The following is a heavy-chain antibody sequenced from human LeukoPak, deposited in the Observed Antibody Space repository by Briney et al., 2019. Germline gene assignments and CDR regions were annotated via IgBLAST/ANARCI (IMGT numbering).Heavy chain of an antibody. CDR3: ARLLSLRIAAADY. Sequence: GESLKISCRGSGYSFTSYWIGWVRQMPGKGLEWMGIIYPGDSDTRYSPSFQGQVTISADKSISTAYLQWSSLKASDTATYYCARLLSLRIAAADYWGQGTLVTVSS. CDR1: GYSFTSYW. CDR2: IYPGDSDT. J-gene: IGHJ4*02. D-gene: IGHD6-13*01. V-gene: IGHV5-51*01.